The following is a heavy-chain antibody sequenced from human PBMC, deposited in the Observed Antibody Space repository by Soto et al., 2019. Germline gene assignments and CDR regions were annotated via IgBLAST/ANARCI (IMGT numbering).Heavy chain of an antibody. D-gene: IGHD6-6*01. Sequence: QVQLVESGGGVVQSGRSLRLSCAASGFTFSSYAMHWVRQAPGKGLEWVAVISYDGSNKYYADSVKGRFTISRDNSKNTLYLQMNSLRAEDTAVYYCARDSRSSEVGSGFDPWGQGTLVTVSS. J-gene: IGHJ5*02. CDR2: ISYDGSNK. CDR3: ARDSRSSEVGSGFDP. CDR1: GFTFSSYA. V-gene: IGHV3-30-3*01.